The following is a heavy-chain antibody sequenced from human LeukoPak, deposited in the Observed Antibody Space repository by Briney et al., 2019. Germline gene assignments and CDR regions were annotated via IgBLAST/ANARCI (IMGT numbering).Heavy chain of an antibody. J-gene: IGHJ3*02. CDR3: AGESLGYGGFDI. CDR1: GFTFSSYN. CDR2: ISSRSSYI. Sequence: GGSLRLSCAASGFTFSSYNMNWVRQATGKGLEWVSSISSRSSYINYADSVKGRFTISRDNAKNLPFLQMNTLRAEDTAVDYLAGESLGYGGFDIWGQGTMVTVSS. D-gene: IGHD1-26*01. V-gene: IGHV3-21*01.